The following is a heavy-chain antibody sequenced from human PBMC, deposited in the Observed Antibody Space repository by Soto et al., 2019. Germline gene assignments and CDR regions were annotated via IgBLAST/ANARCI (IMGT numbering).Heavy chain of an antibody. J-gene: IGHJ4*02. CDR3: ARRPTIVVVPAASPDFDY. V-gene: IGHV3-48*01. CDR1: GFTFSSYS. D-gene: IGHD2-2*01. Sequence: GGSLRLSCAASGFTFSSYSMNWVRQAPGKGLEWVSYISSSSSTIYYADSVKGRFTISRDNAKNSLYLQMNSLRAEDTAVYYCARRPTIVVVPAASPDFDYWGQGTLVTVSS. CDR2: ISSSSSTI.